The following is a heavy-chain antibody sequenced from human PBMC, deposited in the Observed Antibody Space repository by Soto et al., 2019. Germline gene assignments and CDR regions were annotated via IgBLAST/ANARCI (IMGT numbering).Heavy chain of an antibody. CDR3: AKDGICSGSNCLHGLADI. J-gene: IGHJ3*02. V-gene: IGHV3-23*01. CDR2: ISGSGDAT. D-gene: IGHD2-2*01. CDR1: GFTFNTYA. Sequence: EMQLLQSGGGVEQPGGSLRLSCAASGFTFNTYAMSWVRQAPGTGLELVSRISGSGDATYYADSVKGRFTIFRDNSKNTLYLKMSDLRVEATAFYYCAKDGICSGSNCLHGLADIWGQGTLVTVSS.